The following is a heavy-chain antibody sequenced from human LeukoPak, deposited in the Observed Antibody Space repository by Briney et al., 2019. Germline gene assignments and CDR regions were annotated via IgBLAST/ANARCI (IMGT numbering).Heavy chain of an antibody. J-gene: IGHJ4*02. Sequence: GGSLRLSCAASGFPFSSYAMSWVRQAPGKGLEWVSAISGSGGSTYYADSVKGRFTISRDNSKNTLYLQMNSLRAEDTAVYYCAKTPVTYYYDSSGAPWYFDYWGQGTLVTVSS. CDR2: ISGSGGST. CDR1: GFPFSSYA. CDR3: AKTPVTYYYDSSGAPWYFDY. V-gene: IGHV3-23*01. D-gene: IGHD3-22*01.